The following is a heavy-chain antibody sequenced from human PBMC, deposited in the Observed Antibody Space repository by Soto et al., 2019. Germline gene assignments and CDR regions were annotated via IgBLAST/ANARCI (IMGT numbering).Heavy chain of an antibody. CDR3: VRRSYLNFYFDY. CDR2: VDYSGSS. CDR1: GGSRNTSYY. Sequence: SETLSLTCTVSGGSRNTSYYWGWIRQSPGKGLEWLGSVDYSGSSHYNPSLASRVSVYVDASKNQISLRLWSVTAADTAVYYCVRRSYLNFYFDYWGQGTLVTVSS. J-gene: IGHJ4*02. V-gene: IGHV4-39*01. D-gene: IGHD3-16*02.